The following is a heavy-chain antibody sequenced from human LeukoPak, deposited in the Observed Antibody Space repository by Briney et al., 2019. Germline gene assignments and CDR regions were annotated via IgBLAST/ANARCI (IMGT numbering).Heavy chain of an antibody. CDR2: INHSGST. V-gene: IGHV4-34*01. Sequence: SETLSLTCAVYGGSFSGYYWSWIRQPPGKGLEWIGEINHSGSTNYNPSLKSRVTISVDTSKNQFSLKLSSVTAADTSVYYCARVSGSSGYYQYYYYYYYMDVWGKGTTVTVSS. D-gene: IGHD3-22*01. CDR3: ARVSGSSGYYQYYYYYYYMDV. CDR1: GGSFSGYY. J-gene: IGHJ6*03.